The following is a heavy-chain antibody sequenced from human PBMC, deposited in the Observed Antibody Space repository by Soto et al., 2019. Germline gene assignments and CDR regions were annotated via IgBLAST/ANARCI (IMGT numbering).Heavy chain of an antibody. CDR3: ARHQHNGYVES. Sequence: QLQLQESGPGLVKPSETLSLTCTVSGDSISSSRSSSYYWAWIRQPPGKGLEWIGSIDYNGGTYYHPSLKSRVTISEDTSRNHFSLKLRSVTASDTAVYYCARHQHNGYVESWGPGALVTVSS. CDR2: IDYNGGT. D-gene: IGHD2-8*01. V-gene: IGHV4-39*01. J-gene: IGHJ4*02. CDR1: GDSISSSRSSSYY.